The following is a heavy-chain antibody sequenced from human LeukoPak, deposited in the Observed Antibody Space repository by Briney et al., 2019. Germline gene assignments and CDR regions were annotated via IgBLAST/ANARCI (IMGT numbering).Heavy chain of an antibody. J-gene: IGHJ4*02. D-gene: IGHD2-15*01. CDR2: IYTSGST. CDR3: AGVKEVAVDY. CDR1: GGSISSGSYF. V-gene: IGHV4-61*02. Sequence: PSQTLSLTCTVSGGSISSGSYFWSWIRQPAGKGLEWIGRIYTSGSTNYNPSLKSRVTISVDTSKNQFSLKLSSVTAADTAVYYCAGVKEVAVDYWGQGTLVTVSS.